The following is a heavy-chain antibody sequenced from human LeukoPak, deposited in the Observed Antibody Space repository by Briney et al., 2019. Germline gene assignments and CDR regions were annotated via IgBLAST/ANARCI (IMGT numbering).Heavy chain of an antibody. J-gene: IGHJ4*02. V-gene: IGHV1-2*06. CDR3: ARAYGDYEYDY. Sequence: ASVKVSCKASGYIFTGYYMHWVRQAPGQGLEWMGRINPNSGGTNYAQKSQGRATMTRDTTISTAYMELSRLRSDDTAVYYCARAYGDYEYDYWGQGTLVTVSS. CDR1: GYIFTGYY. CDR2: INPNSGGT. D-gene: IGHD4-17*01.